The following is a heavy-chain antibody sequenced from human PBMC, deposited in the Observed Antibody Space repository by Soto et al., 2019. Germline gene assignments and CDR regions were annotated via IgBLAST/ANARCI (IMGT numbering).Heavy chain of an antibody. D-gene: IGHD6-19*01. V-gene: IGHV4-34*01. CDR3: ARGRSSGWYGARGGWFDP. Sequence: SETLSLTCAVYGGSFSGYYWSWIRQPPGKGLEWIGEINHSGSTNYNPSLKSRVTISVDTSKNQFSLKLSSVTAADTAVYYCARGRSSGWYGARGGWFDPWGQGTLVTVS. CDR1: GGSFSGYY. CDR2: INHSGST. J-gene: IGHJ5*02.